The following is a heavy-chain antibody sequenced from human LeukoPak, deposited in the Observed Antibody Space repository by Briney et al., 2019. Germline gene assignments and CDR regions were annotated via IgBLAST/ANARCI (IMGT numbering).Heavy chain of an antibody. CDR2: IIPIFGTA. J-gene: IGHJ6*02. D-gene: IGHD3-10*01. Sequence: GASVKVSCKASGGTFSSYAISWVRQAPRQGLEWMGGIIPIFGTANYAQKFQGRVTITADESTSTAYMELSSLRSEDTAVYHCARGSRYYYYYYGMDVWGQGTTVTVSS. V-gene: IGHV1-69*13. CDR1: GGTFSSYA. CDR3: ARGSRYYYYYYGMDV.